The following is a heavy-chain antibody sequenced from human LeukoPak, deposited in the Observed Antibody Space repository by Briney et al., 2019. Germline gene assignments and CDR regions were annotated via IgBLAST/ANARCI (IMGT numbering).Heavy chain of an antibody. CDR1: GGSFSGYY. CDR2: INHSGST. D-gene: IGHD3-3*01. CDR3: ARDPYDLWSGYHFDY. J-gene: IGHJ4*02. Sequence: PSETLSLTCAVYGGSFSGYYWSWIRQPPGKGLEWIGEINHSGSTNYNPSLKSRVTISVDTSKNQFSLKLSSVTAADTAVYYCARDPYDLWSGYHFDYWGQGTLVTVSS. V-gene: IGHV4-34*01.